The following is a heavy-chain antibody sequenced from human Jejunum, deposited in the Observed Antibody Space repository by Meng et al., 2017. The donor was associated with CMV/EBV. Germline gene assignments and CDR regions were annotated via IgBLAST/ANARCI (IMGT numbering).Heavy chain of an antibody. J-gene: IGHJ3*01. CDR1: YW. V-gene: IGHV3-7*01. Sequence: YWMSWVRQAPGKGPEWMANIKRDGTEKYYVDSVKARFTISRDNAKDSLYLQMHSLRAEETAMYYCARDRGCSLTSCDKGGDAFDVWGLGTMGTVSS. CDR3: ARDRGCSLTSCDKGGDAFDV. D-gene: IGHD2-2*02. CDR2: IKRDGTEK.